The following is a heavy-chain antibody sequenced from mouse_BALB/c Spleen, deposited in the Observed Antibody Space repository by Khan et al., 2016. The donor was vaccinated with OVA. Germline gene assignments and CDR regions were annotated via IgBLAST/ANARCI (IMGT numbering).Heavy chain of an antibody. D-gene: IGHD2-4*01. Sequence: QVRLQQSGPGLVAPSQSLSITCTISGFSLTSYGVHWVRQPPGKGLEWLVVIWSDGSTTYNSALKSRLSISKDNSKSQVFLKMNSLQTDDTAMDYCARHNTMTLYAMDYGGQGTSVTVSS. CDR1: GFSLTSYG. CDR2: IWSDGST. CDR3: ARHNTMTLYAMDY. V-gene: IGHV2-6-1*01. J-gene: IGHJ4*01.